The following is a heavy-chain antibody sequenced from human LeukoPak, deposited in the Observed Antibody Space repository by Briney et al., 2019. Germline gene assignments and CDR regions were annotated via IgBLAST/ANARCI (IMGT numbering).Heavy chain of an antibody. CDR1: GYSISSGYY. V-gene: IGHV4-38-2*02. D-gene: IGHD3-10*01. Sequence: SETLSLTCTVSGYSISSGYYWGWIRQPPGKGLEWIGSIYHSGSTYYNPSLKSRVTISVDTSKNQFSLKLSSVTAADTAVYYCARDYMVRGVLDYWGQGTLVTVSS. CDR2: IYHSGST. CDR3: ARDYMVRGVLDY. J-gene: IGHJ4*02.